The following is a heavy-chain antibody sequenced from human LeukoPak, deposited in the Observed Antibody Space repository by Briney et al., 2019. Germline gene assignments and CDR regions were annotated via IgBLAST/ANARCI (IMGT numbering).Heavy chain of an antibody. V-gene: IGHV3-15*01. CDR1: GFTFDNAW. D-gene: IGHD3-10*01. J-gene: IGHJ4*02. CDR3: SVEQISMVRVDY. CDR2: FKSKSDGGTT. Sequence: PGGSLRLSCAASGFTFDNAWMTWVRQAPGKGREWVGRFKSKSDGGTTDYIAPVKGRFTMSRDDSKNTLYLQMNSLKTEDTALYYCSVEQISMVRVDYWGQGTLVTVSS.